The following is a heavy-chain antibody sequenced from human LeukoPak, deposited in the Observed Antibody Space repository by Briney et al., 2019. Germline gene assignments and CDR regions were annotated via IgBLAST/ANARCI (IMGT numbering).Heavy chain of an antibody. CDR1: GFTFSDYE. J-gene: IGHJ4*02. Sequence: GGSLRLSCAASGFTFSDYEMNWARQAPGKGLEWISYISSRGTIYYADSVKGRFTISRDNAKNSLYLQMNSLRAEDTAVYYCARIAAAFDYWGQGTLVTVPS. CDR3: ARIAAAFDY. CDR2: ISSRGTI. V-gene: IGHV3-48*03. D-gene: IGHD6-13*01.